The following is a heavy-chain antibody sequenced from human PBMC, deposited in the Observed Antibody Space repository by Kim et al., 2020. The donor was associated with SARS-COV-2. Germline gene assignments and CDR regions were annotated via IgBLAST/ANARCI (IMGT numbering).Heavy chain of an antibody. CDR3: ARATVEFLYYYDSSGYFLGEYFQH. CDR1: GFTFSSYG. J-gene: IGHJ1*01. V-gene: IGHV3-33*05. D-gene: IGHD3-22*01. CDR2: ISYDGSNK. Sequence: GGSLRLSCAASGFTFSSYGMHWVRQAPGKGLEWVAVISYDGSNKYYADSVKGRFTISRDNSKNTLYLQMNSLRAEDTAVYYCARATVEFLYYYDSSGYFLGEYFQHWGQGTLVTVSS.